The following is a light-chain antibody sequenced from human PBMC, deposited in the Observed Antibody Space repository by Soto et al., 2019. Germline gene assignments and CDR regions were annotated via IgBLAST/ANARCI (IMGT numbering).Light chain of an antibody. CDR1: QSVSSSY. V-gene: IGKV3-20*01. Sequence: PGTLSLSPGERATLSCRASQSVSSSYLAWYQQKPGQAPRLLIYGASSRATGIPDRFSGSGSGTDFTLTISRLEPEDFAVYYCQQYGSSPLTFGPGTKVDIK. CDR2: GAS. J-gene: IGKJ3*01. CDR3: QQYGSSPLT.